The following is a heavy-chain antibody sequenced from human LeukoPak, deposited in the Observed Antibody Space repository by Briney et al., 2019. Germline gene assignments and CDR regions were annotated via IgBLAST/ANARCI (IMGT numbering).Heavy chain of an antibody. CDR3: ARERITMVRGVAKGDYYYYYYMDV. J-gene: IGHJ6*03. CDR2: INHSGST. D-gene: IGHD3-10*01. Sequence: SETLSLTCAVYGGSFSGYYWSWIRQPPGKGLEWIGEINHSGSTNYNPSLKSRVTISVDTSKNQFSLKLSSVTAADTAVYYCARERITMVRGVAKGDYYYYYYMDVWGKGTTVTISS. CDR1: GGSFSGYY. V-gene: IGHV4-34*01.